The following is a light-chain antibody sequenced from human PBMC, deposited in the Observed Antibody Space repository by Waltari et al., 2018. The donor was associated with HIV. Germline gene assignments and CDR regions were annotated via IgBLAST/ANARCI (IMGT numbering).Light chain of an antibody. CDR2: EVT. CDR3: SSDAGSSTWV. CDR1: SSDAGHDNY. J-gene: IGLJ3*02. Sequence: QSALTQPPSASGSPGQSVTISCTGISSDAGHDNYVSWSPPSHGNAPKFTIYEVTKRPSGVADRCSGSKSGNTASLTVSELQADDEADYYCSSDAGSSTWVFGGGTKLTVL. V-gene: IGLV2-8*01.